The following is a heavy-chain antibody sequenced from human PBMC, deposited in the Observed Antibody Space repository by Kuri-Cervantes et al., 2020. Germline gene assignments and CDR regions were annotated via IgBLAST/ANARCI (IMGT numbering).Heavy chain of an antibody. Sequence: ASVKVSCKASGYTFTSYGISWVRQAPGKGLEWMGWISAYNGNTNYAQKLQGRVTMTTDTSTSTAYMELRSLRSDDTAVYYCARAEDIVATMATFDYWGQGTLVTVSS. V-gene: IGHV1-18*01. D-gene: IGHD5-12*01. CDR2: ISAYNGNT. CDR3: ARAEDIVATMATFDY. J-gene: IGHJ4*02. CDR1: GYTFTSYG.